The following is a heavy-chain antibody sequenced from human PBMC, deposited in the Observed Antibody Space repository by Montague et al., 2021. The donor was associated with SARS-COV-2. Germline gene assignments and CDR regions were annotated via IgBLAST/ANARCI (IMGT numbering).Heavy chain of an antibody. CDR2: IYHSGST. J-gene: IGHJ5*02. V-gene: IGHV4-4*02. CDR3: ARQIQQVVLSPAKLTNWFDP. CDR1: GASITSSNW. Sequence: SGTLSLTCTVSGASITSSNWWNWVRQPPGKRLEWIGQIYHSGSTNYNPSLKSRLTLSLDKSKNQFSLNLSSVTAADTAVYYCARQIQQVVLSPAKLTNWFDPWGLGTLVTVAS. D-gene: IGHD2-15*01.